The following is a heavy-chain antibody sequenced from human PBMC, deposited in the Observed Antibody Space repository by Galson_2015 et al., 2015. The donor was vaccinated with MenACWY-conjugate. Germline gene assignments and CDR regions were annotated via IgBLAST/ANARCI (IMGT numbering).Heavy chain of an antibody. V-gene: IGHV6-1*01. Sequence: CAISGDSVSSTSAAWNWIRQSPSRGLEWLGRTYYRSKWSTDYAVSLRSRITVNPDTSRNQFSLQLNSVTPEDTAVYYCARKRPDSSGFDYWGQGTLVTVSS. CDR1: GDSVSSTSAA. D-gene: IGHD3-22*01. CDR3: ARKRPDSSGFDY. CDR2: TYYRSKWST. J-gene: IGHJ4*02.